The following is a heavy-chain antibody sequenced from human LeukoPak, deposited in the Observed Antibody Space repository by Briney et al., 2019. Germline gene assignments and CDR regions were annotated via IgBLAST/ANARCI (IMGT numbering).Heavy chain of an antibody. CDR2: ISAYNGDT. Sequence: ASVNVSCKASGYTFTNFGLSWVRQAPGQGLEWMGWISAYNGDTYYAQRFHGRVTMTTDTSTSTAYMELKRLRSDDAAVYYCARDGEGRELGDYWGQGTLVTVSS. CDR1: GYTFTNFG. CDR3: ARDGEGRELGDY. J-gene: IGHJ4*02. V-gene: IGHV1-18*01. D-gene: IGHD1-7*01.